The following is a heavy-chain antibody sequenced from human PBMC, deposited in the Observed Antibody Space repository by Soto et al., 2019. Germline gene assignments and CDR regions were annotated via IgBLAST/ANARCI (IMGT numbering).Heavy chain of an antibody. CDR1: GYTFTSYA. D-gene: IGHD6-13*01. Sequence: ASVKVSCKASGYTFTSYAMHWVRQAPGQRLEWMGWINAGNGNTKYSQKFQGRVTITRDTSASTAYMELSSLRSEDTAVYYCARGRYSSSWYGDWGNWFDPWGQGTLVTVSS. V-gene: IGHV1-3*01. J-gene: IGHJ5*02. CDR3: ARGRYSSSWYGDWGNWFDP. CDR2: INAGNGNT.